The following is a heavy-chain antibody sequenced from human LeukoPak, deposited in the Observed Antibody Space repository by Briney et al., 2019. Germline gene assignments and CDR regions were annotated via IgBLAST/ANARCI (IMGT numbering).Heavy chain of an antibody. CDR1: GFTFSSYS. CDR2: ISSSSSYI. V-gene: IGHV3-21*01. D-gene: IGHD4-17*01. CDR3: ARRGAVGDYGDYYYYMDV. Sequence: GSLRLSCAASGFTFSSYSMNWVRQAPGKGLEWVSSISSSSSYIYYADSVKGRFTISRDNAKNSLYLQMNSLRAEDTAVYYCARRGAVGDYGDYYYYMDVWGKGTTVTVSS. J-gene: IGHJ6*03.